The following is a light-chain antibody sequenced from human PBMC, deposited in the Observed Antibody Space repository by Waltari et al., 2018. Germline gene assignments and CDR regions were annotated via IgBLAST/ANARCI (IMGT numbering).Light chain of an antibody. V-gene: IGKV3D-15*01. CDR3: QQYNDWPLT. J-gene: IGKJ4*01. Sequence: ETVVTQSPATLSVSPGERATLSCRASQGISTNLAWYQQKPGQAPRHFISGTINTAPYLQAMFSGSGSWTEDTRTIRGRKSEDFAVYYCQQYNDWPLTFGGGTKVDIK. CDR1: QGISTN. CDR2: GTI.